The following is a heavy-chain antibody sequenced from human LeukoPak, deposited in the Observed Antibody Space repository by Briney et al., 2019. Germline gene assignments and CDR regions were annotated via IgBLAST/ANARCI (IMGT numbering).Heavy chain of an antibody. V-gene: IGHV3-23*01. CDR3: AKDHLVVVGAATMDY. CDR1: GVTPSSYA. J-gene: IGHJ4*02. D-gene: IGHD2-15*01. CDR2: ISGSGGGT. Sequence: GGSLRLSCAAPGVTPSSYAMSWVCQTPRRGLEWVSAISGSGGGTYSTESVRGRVSTSRDNSKNTLYLQMNSLRAEDTAVYYCAKDHLVVVGAATMDYWGQGTLVTVSS.